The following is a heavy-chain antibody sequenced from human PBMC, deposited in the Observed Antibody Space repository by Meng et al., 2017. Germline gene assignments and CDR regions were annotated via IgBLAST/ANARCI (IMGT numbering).Heavy chain of an antibody. Sequence: QVQLVQSGSELKKPGASVKVSCKASGYTFTSYAMNWVRQAPGQGLEWMGWINPNSGGTNYAQKFQGRVTMTRDTSISTAYMELSRLRSDDTAVYYCVRALIVVANWLDPWGQGTLVTVSS. CDR2: INPNSGGT. V-gene: IGHV1-2*02. D-gene: IGHD3-22*01. CDR1: GYTFTSYA. J-gene: IGHJ5*02. CDR3: VRALIVVANWLDP.